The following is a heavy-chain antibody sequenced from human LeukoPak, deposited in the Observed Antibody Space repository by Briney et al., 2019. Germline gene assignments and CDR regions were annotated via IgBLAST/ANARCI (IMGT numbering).Heavy chain of an antibody. D-gene: IGHD3-10*01. J-gene: IGHJ5*02. CDR3: ARGTIWYRGWFGQNSFDP. Sequence: GASVKVSCKASGYTFTSYDINWVRQATGQGVEWMGWMNPNSGNTGYAQKFQGRVTMTRNTSISTAYMELSSLRSEDTAVYYCARGTIWYRGWFGQNSFDPWGQGTLVTVSS. CDR2: MNPNSGNT. CDR1: GYTFTSYD. V-gene: IGHV1-8*01.